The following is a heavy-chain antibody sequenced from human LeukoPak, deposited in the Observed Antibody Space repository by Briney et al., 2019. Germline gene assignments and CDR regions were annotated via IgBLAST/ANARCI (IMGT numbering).Heavy chain of an antibody. V-gene: IGHV3-30-3*01. J-gene: IGHJ6*02. Sequence: GGSLRLSCAASGFTFSSYAMHWVRQAPGKGLEWVTIISYDGSIKYQADSVKGRFTISRDNSKNTLYLQMNSLRAEDTAVYYCARELVPAANYYGMDVWGQGTTVTVSS. CDR2: ISYDGSIK. CDR1: GFTFSSYA. CDR3: ARELVPAANYYGMDV. D-gene: IGHD2-2*01.